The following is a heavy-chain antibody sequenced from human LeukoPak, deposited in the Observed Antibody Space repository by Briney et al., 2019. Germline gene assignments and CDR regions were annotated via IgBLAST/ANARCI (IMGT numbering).Heavy chain of an antibody. D-gene: IGHD3-3*01. Sequence: GGSLRLSCAASGFTFSSYKMNWVRQAPGKGLEWVSYISSSDSPIYYADSVKGRFTISRDNAKNSLFLQMNSLGAEDTAVYYCARCEWHYYHYYMDVWGKGTTVTVSS. J-gene: IGHJ6*03. CDR3: ARCEWHYYHYYMDV. CDR2: ISSSDSPI. V-gene: IGHV3-48*03. CDR1: GFTFSSYK.